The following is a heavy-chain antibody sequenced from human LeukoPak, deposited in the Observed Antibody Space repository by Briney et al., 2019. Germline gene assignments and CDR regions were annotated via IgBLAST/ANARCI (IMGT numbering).Heavy chain of an antibody. J-gene: IGHJ4*02. V-gene: IGHV1-18*01. Sequence: ASVTVSCKASGYTFTNYGINWVRQAPGQGLEWMGRISAYNGNTNYAQKLQGRVTMTTDTSTSTAYIELRSLRSDDTAVYYCARDDALVATGSFDYSGQGTLVTVSS. CDR3: ARDDALVATGSFDY. CDR2: ISAYNGNT. D-gene: IGHD5-12*01. CDR1: GYTFTNYG.